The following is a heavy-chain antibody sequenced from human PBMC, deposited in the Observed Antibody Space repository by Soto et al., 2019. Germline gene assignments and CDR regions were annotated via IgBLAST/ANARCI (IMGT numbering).Heavy chain of an antibody. V-gene: IGHV6-1*01. J-gene: IGHJ6*02. CDR3: ARDSTYSSTSYTGLDV. D-gene: IGHD6-13*01. CDR2: TYYRSRWYN. Sequence: QTLSLTCAISGYSVSSNSAGWNWIRQSPSRGLEWLGRTYYRSRWYNDYAVSVKGRTNINPDTSKNQFSLQLNSVTPEDTAVYYCARDSTYSSTSYTGLDVRGQGTTVTVSS. CDR1: GYSVSSNSAG.